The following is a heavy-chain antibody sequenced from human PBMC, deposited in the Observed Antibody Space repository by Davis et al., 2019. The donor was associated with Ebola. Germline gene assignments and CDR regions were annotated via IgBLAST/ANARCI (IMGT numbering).Heavy chain of an antibody. CDR3: TTGSVEGY. CDR1: GFSFSSAW. Sequence: GESLKIYCAASGFSFSSAWMNWVRQAPGKGLEWVGRVKTKSEGETTHYAAPVKGRFTISRDNSKDMLYLQMNSLKTEDTAVYYCTTGSVEGYWGQGTLVTVSS. V-gene: IGHV3-15*07. D-gene: IGHD2-21*01. CDR2: VKTKSEGETT. J-gene: IGHJ4*02.